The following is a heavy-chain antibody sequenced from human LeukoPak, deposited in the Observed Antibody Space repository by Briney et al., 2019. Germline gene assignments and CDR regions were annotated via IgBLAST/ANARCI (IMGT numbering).Heavy chain of an antibody. V-gene: IGHV3-48*01. CDR1: GFTSSSYS. J-gene: IGHJ2*01. D-gene: IGHD2-21*02. CDR3: AREGFCGGDCPGYFDL. CDR2: ISSSSSTI. Sequence: GGSLRLSCAASGFTSSSYSMNWVRQAPGKGLEWVSYISSSSSTIYYADSVKGRFTISRDNAKNSLYLQMNSLRAADTAVYYCAREGFCGGDCPGYFDLWGRGTLVTVSS.